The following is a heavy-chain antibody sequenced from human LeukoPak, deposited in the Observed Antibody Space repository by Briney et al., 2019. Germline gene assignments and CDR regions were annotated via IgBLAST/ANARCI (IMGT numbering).Heavy chain of an antibody. D-gene: IGHD7-27*01. CDR2: IKQDGSEK. Sequence: GGSLRLSCAASGFTFSSYWMSWVRQAPGKGLEWVANIKQDGSEKYYVDSVKGRFTISRDNAKNSLYPQMNSLRAEDTAVYYCASADWGTHFDYWGQGTLVTVSS. CDR1: GFTFSSYW. V-gene: IGHV3-7*03. J-gene: IGHJ4*02. CDR3: ASADWGTHFDY.